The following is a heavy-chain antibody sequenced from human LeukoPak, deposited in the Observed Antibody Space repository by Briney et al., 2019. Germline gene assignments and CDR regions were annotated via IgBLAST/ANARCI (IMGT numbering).Heavy chain of an antibody. J-gene: IGHJ4*02. D-gene: IGHD3-22*01. V-gene: IGHV3-21*01. CDR2: ISGSSSYI. CDR1: GFTFSSHT. Sequence: PGGSLRLSCAAFGFTFSSHTMTWVRQTPGKGLEWVSSISGSSSYIFYADSVKGRFTISRDNAKNSLYLRMNSLRAEDTAVYYCARYYYDSSPLIAYWGQGTQVTVSS. CDR3: ARYYYDSSPLIAY.